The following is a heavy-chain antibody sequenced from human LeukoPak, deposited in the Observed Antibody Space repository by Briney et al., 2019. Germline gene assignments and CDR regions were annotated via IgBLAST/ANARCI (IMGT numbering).Heavy chain of an antibody. Sequence: GGSLRLSCAASGFTFNDYWMHWVRQSPGKGLVWVSNINGDGSITNYADSVKGRFTISRDNAKNTLYLQMNSLGAEDTAVYYCARDEAGYCSATTCPWGQGTLVTVSS. CDR1: GFTFNDYW. CDR3: ARDEAGYCSATTCP. V-gene: IGHV3-74*01. CDR2: INGDGSIT. D-gene: IGHD2-15*01. J-gene: IGHJ5*02.